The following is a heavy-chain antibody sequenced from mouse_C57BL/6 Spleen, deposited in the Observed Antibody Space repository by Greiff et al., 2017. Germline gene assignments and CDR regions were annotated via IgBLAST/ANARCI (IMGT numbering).Heavy chain of an antibody. D-gene: IGHD1-1*01. V-gene: IGHV14-4*01. CDR1: GFNIKDDY. J-gene: IGHJ2*01. CDR2: IDPENGDT. CDR3: TSVIPVNFDY. Sequence: VQLQQSGAELVRPGASVKLSCTASGFNIKDDYMHWVKQRPEQGLEWIGWIDPENGDTEYASKFQGKATITADTSSNTAYLQLSSLTSEDTAVYYCTSVIPVNFDYWGQGTTLTVSS.